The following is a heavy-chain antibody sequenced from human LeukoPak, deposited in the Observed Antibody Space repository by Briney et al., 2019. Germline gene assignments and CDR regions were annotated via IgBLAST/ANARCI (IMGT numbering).Heavy chain of an antibody. D-gene: IGHD4-23*01. V-gene: IGHV4-4*07. J-gene: IGHJ5*02. CDR3: ARPYLRGTVVNNWFDP. CDR1: GGSISSYY. Sequence: KSSETLSLTCTVSGGSISSYYWSWIRQPAGKGLEWIGRIYTSGSTNYNPSLKSRVTMSVDTSKNQFSLRLSSVTAADTAVYYCARPYLRGTVVNNWFDPWGQGTLVTVSS. CDR2: IYTSGST.